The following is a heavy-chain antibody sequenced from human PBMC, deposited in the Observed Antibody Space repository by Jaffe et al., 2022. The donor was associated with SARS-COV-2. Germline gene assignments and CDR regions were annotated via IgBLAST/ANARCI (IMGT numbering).Heavy chain of an antibody. CDR3: ARGEIALDS. Sequence: QVQLRESGPGLVKPSETVSLTCTVSGGAISGHYWNWIRQSPGRGLEWIGSVYYSGHANYNPSLRSRVTISVDTSKNHFSLNLNSVTTADTAVYYCARGEIALDSWGQGTLVAVSS. V-gene: IGHV4-59*11. CDR1: GGAISGHY. CDR2: VYYSGHA. D-gene: IGHD2-21*01. J-gene: IGHJ4*02.